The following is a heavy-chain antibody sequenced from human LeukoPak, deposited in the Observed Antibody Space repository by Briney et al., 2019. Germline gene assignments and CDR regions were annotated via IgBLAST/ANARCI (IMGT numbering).Heavy chain of an antibody. V-gene: IGHV4-59*01. CDR1: GGSISSYY. CDR2: MYYIGST. CDR3: ARGLITENAFDI. D-gene: IGHD1-20*01. J-gene: IGHJ3*02. Sequence: SETLSLTCTVSGGSISSYYWSWIRQPPGKGLEWIGYMYYIGSTNYNPSLKSRVTISIDTSKNQFSLKLGSVTAADTAVYYCARGLITENAFDIWGQGTMVTVSS.